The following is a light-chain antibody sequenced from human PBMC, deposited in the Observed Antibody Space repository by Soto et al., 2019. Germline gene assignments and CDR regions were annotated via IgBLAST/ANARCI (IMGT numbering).Light chain of an antibody. J-gene: IGKJ5*01. Sequence: IQMTQSPSSLSASVGDRVTITCQASQDIAKNLNWYQQKPGKAAKLLIYDASSLQTGVPSRFSGSGYATHFTFTISSLQSEDIATYYCQQYDNRLPITFGQGTRLEIK. CDR3: QQYDNRLPIT. CDR1: QDIAKN. V-gene: IGKV1-33*01. CDR2: DAS.